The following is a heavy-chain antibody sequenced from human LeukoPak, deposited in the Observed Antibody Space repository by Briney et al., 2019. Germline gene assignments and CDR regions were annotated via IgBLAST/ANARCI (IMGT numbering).Heavy chain of an antibody. J-gene: IGHJ5*02. CDR1: GYSFTNYW. Sequence: GESLKISCKGSGYSFTNYWISWVRQMPGKGLEWMGRIDPSDSYTNYSPSFQGHVTISADKSINTAYLQWSSLEASDTAIYYCAKTGAVSEYNWFDPWGQGTLVTVSS. D-gene: IGHD2-8*02. CDR3: AKTGAVSEYNWFDP. V-gene: IGHV5-10-1*01. CDR2: IDPSDSYT.